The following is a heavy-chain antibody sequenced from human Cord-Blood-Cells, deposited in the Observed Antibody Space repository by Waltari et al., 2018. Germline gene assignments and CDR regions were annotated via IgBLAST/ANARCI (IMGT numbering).Heavy chain of an antibody. J-gene: IGHJ3*02. CDR3: ASSTRYDYVWGSYRYGAFDI. V-gene: IGHV1-69*01. CDR2: IIPIFGTA. Sequence: QVQLAQSGAEVKKPGSSVKVSCKASGGTFSSDAIRWVRPAPGQGLEWMGGIIPIFGTANYAQKFQGRVTITADESTSTAYMELSSLRSEDTAVYYCASSTRYDYVWGSYRYGAFDIWGQGTMVTVSS. D-gene: IGHD3-16*02. CDR1: GGTFSSDA.